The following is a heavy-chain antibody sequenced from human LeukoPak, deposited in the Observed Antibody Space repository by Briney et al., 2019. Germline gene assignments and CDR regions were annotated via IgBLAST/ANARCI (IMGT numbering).Heavy chain of an antibody. CDR2: INPNSGGT. J-gene: IGHJ4*02. D-gene: IGHD5-24*01. V-gene: IGHV1-2*02. CDR1: GYTFTGYY. Sequence: ASVKVSCKASGYTFTGYYMHWVRQAPGQGLEWMGGINPNSGGTNYAQKFQGGATMTRNPSISTAYMELSRLRSDDTAVYYCASWRDGYNIDYWGQGTLVTVSS. CDR3: ASWRDGYNIDY.